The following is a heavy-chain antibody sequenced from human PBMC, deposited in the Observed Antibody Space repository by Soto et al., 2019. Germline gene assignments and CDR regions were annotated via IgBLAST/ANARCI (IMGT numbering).Heavy chain of an antibody. J-gene: IGHJ4*02. CDR3: ARGRYNTGSSIPYFDN. Sequence: QLQLQESGPGLVKPSETVSLTCTVSGDSITSYDWSWMRQPAGKGLEWIGRMFASGSTNSNPSLRSRVTLSIDRAKKQFSLKLNSVTAADTAVYFCARGRYNTGSSIPYFDNWGQGTLVTVSS. CDR1: GDSITSYD. D-gene: IGHD6-6*01. CDR2: MFASGST. V-gene: IGHV4-4*07.